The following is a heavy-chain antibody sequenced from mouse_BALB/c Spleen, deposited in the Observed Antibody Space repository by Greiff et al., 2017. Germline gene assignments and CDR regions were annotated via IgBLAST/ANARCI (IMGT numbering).Heavy chain of an antibody. CDR1: GYAFTNYL. D-gene: IGHD2-4*01. CDR3: ARHDYDGAWFAH. J-gene: IGHJ3*01. Sequence: QVQLKESGAELVRPGTSVKVSCKASGYAFTNYLIEWVKQRPGQGLEWIGVINPGSGGTNYNEKFKGKATLTADKSSSTAYMQLSSLTSDDSAVYFCARHDYDGAWFAHWGQGTLVTVSA. CDR2: INPGSGGT. V-gene: IGHV1-54*01.